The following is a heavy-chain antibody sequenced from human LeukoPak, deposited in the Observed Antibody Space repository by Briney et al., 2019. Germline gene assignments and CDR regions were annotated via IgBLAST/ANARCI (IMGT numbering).Heavy chain of an antibody. Sequence: PGGSLRLSCAASGFSFSSYSMNWVRQAPGKGLEWVSIISRDSRTIVDADSVKGRFTISRDNAKNTLYLQMNSLRAEDTAVYYCATTPAAAIRGWGQGTLVTVSS. CDR2: ISRDSRTI. D-gene: IGHD2-2*01. CDR3: ATTPAAAIRG. J-gene: IGHJ4*02. V-gene: IGHV3-21*01. CDR1: GFSFSSYS.